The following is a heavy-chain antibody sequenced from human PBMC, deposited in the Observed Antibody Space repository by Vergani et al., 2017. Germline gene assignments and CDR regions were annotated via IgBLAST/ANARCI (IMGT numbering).Heavy chain of an antibody. V-gene: IGHV3-21*01. D-gene: IGHD4-11*01. CDR2: LNKNNYYI. Sequence: EVQLVESGGGLVNPGGLPDTLLCSLWIQPQYLYLQLGPPGSRGGLEWVSSLNKNNYYIYYADSVKGRFTISRDNAKNSLFLQMSSLKVEDTGVYYCAREMSNEGFDYWGQGTRVTVS. J-gene: IGHJ4*02. CDR1: IQPQYLY. CDR3: AREMSNEGFDY.